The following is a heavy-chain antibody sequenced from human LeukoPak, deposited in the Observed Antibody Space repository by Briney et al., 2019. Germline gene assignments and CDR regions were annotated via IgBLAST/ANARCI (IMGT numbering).Heavy chain of an antibody. CDR1: GGTFSSYA. J-gene: IGHJ4*02. D-gene: IGHD1-26*01. CDR3: ASAIVGASIVPGSFDY. Sequence: SVKVSCKASGGTFSSYAISWVRQAPGQGLEWMGGLIPIFGTANYAQKFQGSVTITADESKSTAYMELSSMRTDDTAVYYCASAIVGASIVPGSFDYWGQGTLVTVSS. CDR2: LIPIFGTA. V-gene: IGHV1-69*01.